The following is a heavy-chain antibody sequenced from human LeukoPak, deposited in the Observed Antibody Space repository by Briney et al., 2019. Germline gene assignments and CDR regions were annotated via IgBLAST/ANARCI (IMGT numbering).Heavy chain of an antibody. CDR3: AGEAFCSSTSCYTATQH. V-gene: IGHV1-18*01. D-gene: IGHD2-2*02. J-gene: IGHJ1*01. CDR1: GYTFTSYG. CDR2: ISAYNGNT. Sequence: GASVKVSCKASGYTFTSYGISWVRQAPGQGLEWMGWISAYNGNTNYAQKLQGRVTMTTDTSTSTAYMELRSLRSEDTAVYYCAGEAFCSSTSCYTATQHWGQGTLVTVSS.